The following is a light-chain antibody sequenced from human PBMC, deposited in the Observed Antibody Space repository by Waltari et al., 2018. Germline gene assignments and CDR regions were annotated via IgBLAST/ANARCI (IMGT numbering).Light chain of an antibody. Sequence: SGDALPTQYAYWYQQKPGQAPVLVIYKDSERPSGIPERFSGSSSGTTVTLTISGVQAEDEADYYCQSADSSGTSWVFGGGTELAVL. CDR2: KDS. V-gene: IGLV3-25*03. CDR3: QSADSSGTSWV. CDR1: ALPTQY. J-gene: IGLJ3*02.